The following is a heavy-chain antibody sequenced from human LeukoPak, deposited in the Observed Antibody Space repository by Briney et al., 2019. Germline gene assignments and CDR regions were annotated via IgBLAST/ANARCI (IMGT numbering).Heavy chain of an antibody. V-gene: IGHV3-23*01. Sequence: GGSLRLSCAASGFTFSSYAMSWVRQAPGKGLEWVSTVSGSGGSTYYAGSVKGRFTISRDNSKDTLYLQMSSLKAEDTAIYYCAKDYGDRLDYFDHWGQGALVTVSS. CDR2: VSGSGGST. D-gene: IGHD4-17*01. CDR1: GFTFSSYA. CDR3: AKDYGDRLDYFDH. J-gene: IGHJ4*02.